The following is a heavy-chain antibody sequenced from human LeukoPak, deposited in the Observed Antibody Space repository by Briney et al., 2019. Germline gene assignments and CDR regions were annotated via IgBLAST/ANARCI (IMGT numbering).Heavy chain of an antibody. CDR1: GGSISSYY. V-gene: IGHV4-59*01. CDR2: IYYSGST. J-gene: IGHJ5*02. Sequence: SETLSLTCTVSGGSISSYYWSWIRQPPGKGLEWIGYIYYSGSTNYNPSLKSRVTISVDTSKNQLSLKLSSVTAADTAVYYCAREREQQLVHHRWFDPWGQGTLVTVSS. CDR3: AREREQQLVHHRWFDP. D-gene: IGHD6-13*01.